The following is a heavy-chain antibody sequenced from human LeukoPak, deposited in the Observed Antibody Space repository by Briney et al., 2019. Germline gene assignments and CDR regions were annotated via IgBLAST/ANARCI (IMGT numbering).Heavy chain of an antibody. V-gene: IGHV7-4-1*02. D-gene: IGHD3-22*01. CDR1: GYTFTSYA. J-gene: IGHJ4*02. CDR2: IFTNTGNS. CDR3: ATNYDSSGYFTF. Sequence: GASVKVSCKASGYTFTSYAMSWLRQAPGRGLEYMGWIFTNTGNSTYTQGFTGRFVFSLDTSVSTAYLQISSLKAEDTAVYFCATNYDSSGYFTFWGQGTLVTVSS.